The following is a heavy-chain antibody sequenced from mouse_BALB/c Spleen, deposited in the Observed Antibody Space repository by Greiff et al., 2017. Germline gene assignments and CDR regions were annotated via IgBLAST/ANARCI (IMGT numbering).Heavy chain of an antibody. J-gene: IGHJ4*01. Sequence: DVMLVESGGGLVKPGGSLKLSCAASGFTFSSYTMSWVRQTPEKRLEWVATISSGGSYTYYPDSVKGRFTISRDNAKNTLYLKMSSLKSEDTAMYYCTRDRYGNIYYYAMDYWGQGTSVTVSS. CDR2: ISSGGSYT. D-gene: IGHD2-10*02. CDR1: GFTFSSYT. V-gene: IGHV5-6-4*01. CDR3: TRDRYGNIYYYAMDY.